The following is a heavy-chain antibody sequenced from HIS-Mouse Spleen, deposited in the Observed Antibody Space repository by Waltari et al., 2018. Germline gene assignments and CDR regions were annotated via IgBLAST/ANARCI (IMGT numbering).Heavy chain of an antibody. V-gene: IGHV3-48*01. CDR1: GFTFSSYS. D-gene: IGHD1-26*01. CDR2: ISSSSSTI. CDR3: ARGASGSYYLVSVSDY. J-gene: IGHJ4*02. Sequence: EVQLVESGGGLVQPGGSLSLSCAASGFTFSSYSMHWVRQAPGKGLEWVAYISSSSSTIYYADSVKGRFTISRDNAKNSLYLQMNSLRAEDTAVYYCARGASGSYYLVSVSDYWGQGTLVTVSS.